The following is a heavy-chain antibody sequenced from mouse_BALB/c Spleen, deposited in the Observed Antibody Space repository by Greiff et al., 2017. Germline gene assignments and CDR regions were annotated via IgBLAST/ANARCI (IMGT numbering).Heavy chain of an antibody. Sequence: QVQLQQSGAELAKPGASVKMSCKASGYTFTSYWMHWVKQRPGQGLEWIGYINPSTGYTEYNQKFKDKATLTADKSSSTAYMQLSSLTSEDSAVYYCAEVPTHYWGQGTTLTVSS. V-gene: IGHV1-7*01. CDR3: AEVPTHY. J-gene: IGHJ2*01. CDR2: INPSTGYT. CDR1: GYTFTSYW.